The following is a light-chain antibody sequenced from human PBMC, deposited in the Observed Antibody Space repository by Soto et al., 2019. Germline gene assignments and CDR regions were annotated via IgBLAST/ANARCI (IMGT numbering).Light chain of an antibody. Sequence: EIVMTQSPATLSVSPGEGVTLSCRASQSVRSSLAWYQQKPGQAPGLLIYGASTRATGIPARFSGSGSGTDFTLTISSLQSEDFAVYYCQQYNNWPLTFGGGTKVDIK. V-gene: IGKV3-15*01. CDR2: GAS. J-gene: IGKJ4*01. CDR1: QSVRSS. CDR3: QQYNNWPLT.